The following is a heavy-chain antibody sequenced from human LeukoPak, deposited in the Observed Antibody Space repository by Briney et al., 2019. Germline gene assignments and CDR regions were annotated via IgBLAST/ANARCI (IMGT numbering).Heavy chain of an antibody. CDR1: GFTFSSYG. CDR2: ISGSGRST. D-gene: IGHD5-18*01. CDR3: AKDLDSYGDYYFDY. V-gene: IGHV3-23*01. Sequence: GGSLRLSCAASGFTFSSYGMSWVRQAPGKGLEWVSAISGSGRSTYYADSVKGRFTISRDNSKNTLYLQMNSLRAEDTAVYYCAKDLDSYGDYYFDYWGQGTLVTVSS. J-gene: IGHJ4*02.